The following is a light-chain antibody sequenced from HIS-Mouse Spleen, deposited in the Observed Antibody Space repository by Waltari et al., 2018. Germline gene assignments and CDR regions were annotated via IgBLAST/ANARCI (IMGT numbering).Light chain of an antibody. CDR1: ALPKKY. CDR2: EDS. Sequence: SYELTQPTSVSVSPGQTSRITCSGDALPKKYAYWYQQKSVQAPVLVIYEDSKRPSGIPERFSVYSSGTMATLTISGAQVEDEADYYCYSTDSSGNHRVFGGGTKLTVL. CDR3: YSTDSSGNHRV. V-gene: IGLV3-10*01. J-gene: IGLJ2*01.